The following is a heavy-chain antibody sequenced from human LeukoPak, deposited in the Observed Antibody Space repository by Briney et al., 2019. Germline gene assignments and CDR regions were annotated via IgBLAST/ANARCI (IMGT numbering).Heavy chain of an antibody. CDR1: GGSISSYY. Sequence: SETLSLTCIVSGGSISSYYWSWIRQPPGKGLEWIGYIYYSGSTNYNPSLKSRVTISVDTSKNQFSLKLTSVTAADTAVYYCARTYGSGSYSNWFDPWGQGTLVTVSS. V-gene: IGHV4-59*08. D-gene: IGHD3-10*01. J-gene: IGHJ5*02. CDR2: IYYSGST. CDR3: ARTYGSGSYSNWFDP.